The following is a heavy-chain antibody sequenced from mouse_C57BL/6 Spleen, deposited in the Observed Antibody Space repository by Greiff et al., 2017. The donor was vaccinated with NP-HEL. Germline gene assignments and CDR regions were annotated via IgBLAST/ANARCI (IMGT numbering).Heavy chain of an antibody. CDR2: IWSGGST. V-gene: IGHV2-2*01. J-gene: IGHJ3*01. CDR3: ARNLANWDGGFAY. D-gene: IGHD4-1*01. CDR1: GFSLTSYG. Sequence: VQRVESGPGLVQPSQSLSITCTVSGFSLTSYGVHWVRQSPGKGLEWLGVIWSGGSTDYNAAFISRLSISKDNSKSQVFFKMNSLQADDTAIYYCARNLANWDGGFAYWGQGTLVTVSA.